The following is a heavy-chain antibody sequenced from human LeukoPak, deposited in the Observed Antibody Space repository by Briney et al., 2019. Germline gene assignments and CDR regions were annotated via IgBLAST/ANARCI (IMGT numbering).Heavy chain of an antibody. Sequence: PGGSLRLSCAASGFTFSTYWMNWFRQTPGKGLEWVAKIKADGGEKDHVASVKGRFTISRDNAKNSLYLQMNSLRAEDTAVYYCAKSVVPDYWGQGTLVTVSS. V-gene: IGHV3-7*03. CDR3: AKSVVPDY. CDR1: GFTFSTYW. D-gene: IGHD2-15*01. CDR2: IKADGGEK. J-gene: IGHJ4*02.